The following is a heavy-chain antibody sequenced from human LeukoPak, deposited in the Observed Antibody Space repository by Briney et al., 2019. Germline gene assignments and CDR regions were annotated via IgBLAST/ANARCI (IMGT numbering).Heavy chain of an antibody. D-gene: IGHD3-16*02. J-gene: IGHJ4*02. CDR2: IYPGDSDT. V-gene: IGHV5-51*01. CDR3: ARQGQHDYVWGSYRFNDY. Sequence: ESLKISCKGSGCSFTSYWIGWVRQMPGKGLEWMGIIYPGDSDTRYSPSFQGQVTISADKSISTAYLQWSSLKASDTAMYYCARQGQHDYVWGSYRFNDYWGQGTLVTVSS. CDR1: GCSFTSYW.